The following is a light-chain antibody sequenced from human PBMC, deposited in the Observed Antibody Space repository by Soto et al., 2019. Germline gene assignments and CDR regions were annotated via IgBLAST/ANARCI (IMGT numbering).Light chain of an antibody. CDR1: QGISNY. Sequence: IQMTQSPSAMSASVGDRVTIICRASQGISNYLAWYQQKPGKAPELLIYAASTLQSGVPSRFSGSGSGTDFTLTISCLQSEDFATYYCQQYYSFPQTFGQGTKVDIK. CDR3: QQYYSFPQT. V-gene: IGKV1D-8*01. J-gene: IGKJ1*01. CDR2: AAS.